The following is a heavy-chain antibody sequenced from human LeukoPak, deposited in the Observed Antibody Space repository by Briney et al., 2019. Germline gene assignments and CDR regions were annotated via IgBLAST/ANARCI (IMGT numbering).Heavy chain of an antibody. CDR3: AREQTPLPAPDAFDI. CDR2: IVVGSGNT. CDR1: GFTFTSSA. D-gene: IGHD4-23*01. Sequence: SVKVSCKASGFTFTSSAMQWVRQARGQRLEWIGWIVVGSGNTNYAQKFQERVTITRDMSTSTAYMELSSLRSEDTAVYYCAREQTPLPAPDAFDIWGQGTMVTVSS. J-gene: IGHJ3*02. V-gene: IGHV1-58*02.